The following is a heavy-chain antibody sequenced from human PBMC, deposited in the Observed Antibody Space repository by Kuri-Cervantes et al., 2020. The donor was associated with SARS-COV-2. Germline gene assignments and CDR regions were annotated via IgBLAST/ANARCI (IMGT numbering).Heavy chain of an antibody. CDR2: IYHSGST. Sequence: SCAVSGGSISSSNWWSWVRQPPGKGLEWIGEIYHSGSTNYNPSLKSRVTISVDRSKNQFSLKLSSVTAADTAVYYCARDGDLLWFGDWGQGTLVTVSS. CDR1: GGSISSSNW. CDR3: ARDGDLLWFGD. V-gene: IGHV4-4*02. J-gene: IGHJ4*02. D-gene: IGHD3-10*01.